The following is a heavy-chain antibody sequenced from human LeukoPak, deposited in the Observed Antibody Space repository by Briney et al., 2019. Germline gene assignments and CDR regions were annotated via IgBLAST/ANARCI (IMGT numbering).Heavy chain of an antibody. CDR2: IYYSGST. V-gene: IGHV4-59*01. D-gene: IGHD3-10*01. Sequence: SETLSLTCIVPGGSISSSYWSWLRQPPGKGREWVGYIYYSGSTNYNPSLKSRVTISVDTSKNEFSLTQKDVSAADAAVYYCAIRFMGLHPWGQAPLVPVS. CDR3: AIRFMGLHP. CDR1: GGSISSSY. J-gene: IGHJ1*01.